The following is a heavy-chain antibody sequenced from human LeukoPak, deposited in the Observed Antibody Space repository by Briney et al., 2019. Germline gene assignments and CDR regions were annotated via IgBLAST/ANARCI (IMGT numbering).Heavy chain of an antibody. CDR3: ARDRDGYYGMDV. V-gene: IGHV1-46*01. Sequence: GASVKVSCKASGDTFSTYYMHWVRQAPGQGLEWMGIIKPSGGSTSYAQKFQGRVTMTRDTSISTAYMELSRLRSDDTAVYYCARDRDGYYGMDVWGQGTTVTVSS. J-gene: IGHJ6*02. CDR1: GDTFSTYY. D-gene: IGHD3-10*01. CDR2: IKPSGGST.